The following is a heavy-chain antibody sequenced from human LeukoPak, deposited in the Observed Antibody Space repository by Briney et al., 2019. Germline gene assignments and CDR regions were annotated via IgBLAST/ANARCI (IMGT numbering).Heavy chain of an antibody. J-gene: IGHJ4*02. D-gene: IGHD4-23*01. CDR1: GFTFSSYG. CDR3: ARDPRGGNSVLSLDY. CDR2: IWYDGSNK. Sequence: GGSLRLSCAASGFTFSSYGVHWVRPAPGKGLEWVAVIWYDGSNKYYADSVKGRFTISRDNSKNTLYLQMNSLRAEDTAVYYCARDPRGGNSVLSLDYWGQGTLVTVSS. V-gene: IGHV3-33*01.